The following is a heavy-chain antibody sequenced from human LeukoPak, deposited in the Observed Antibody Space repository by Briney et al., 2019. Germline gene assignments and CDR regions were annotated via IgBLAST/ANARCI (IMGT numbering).Heavy chain of an antibody. D-gene: IGHD1-26*01. V-gene: IGHV3-23*01. Sequence: PGGSLRHSCAASGFTFSSHAMNWVRQARGEGVEWVSVISGSGGRTYYAHSVQGRFTISRVNSTNTRYVQIYSLRVEDTAIYYCTKESGAHYGFRMDVWGQGTTVTVSS. CDR1: GFTFSSHA. J-gene: IGHJ6*02. CDR3: TKESGAHYGFRMDV. CDR2: ISGSGGRT.